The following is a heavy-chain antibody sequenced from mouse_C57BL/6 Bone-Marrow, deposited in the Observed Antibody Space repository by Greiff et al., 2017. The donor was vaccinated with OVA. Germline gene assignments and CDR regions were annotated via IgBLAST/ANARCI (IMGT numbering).Heavy chain of an antibody. V-gene: IGHV5-4*01. CDR3: AREGNYYGNYYAMDY. D-gene: IGHD2-1*01. CDR1: GFTFSSYA. J-gene: IGHJ4*01. CDR2: ISDGGSYT. Sequence: EVQGVESGGGLVKPGGSLKLSCAASGFTFSSYAMSWVRQTPEKRLEWVATISDGGSYTYYPANVKGRFTISRDNAKNNLYLQMSHLKSEDTAMYYCAREGNYYGNYYAMDYWGQGTSVTVSS.